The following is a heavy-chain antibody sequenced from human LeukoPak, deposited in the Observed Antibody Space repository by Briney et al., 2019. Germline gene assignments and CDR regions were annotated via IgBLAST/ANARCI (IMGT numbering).Heavy chain of an antibody. Sequence: PGGSLRLSCAASGFTFSHHWMTWVRRAPGKGLGWVANMNQDGSEKYYVESVKGRFTISRDNAKNSLYLQMNSLRAEDTAVYFCARSNWGPDYWGQGTLVTVSS. J-gene: IGHJ4*02. CDR3: ARSNWGPDY. V-gene: IGHV3-7*04. CDR1: GFTFSHHW. CDR2: MNQDGSEK. D-gene: IGHD3-16*01.